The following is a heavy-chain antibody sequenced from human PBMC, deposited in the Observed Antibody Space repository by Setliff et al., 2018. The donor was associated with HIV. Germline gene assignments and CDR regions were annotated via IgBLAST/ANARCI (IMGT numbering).Heavy chain of an antibody. D-gene: IGHD2-8*01. CDR2: ISISGGTT. Sequence: GGSLRLSCAASGFTFSGYAMSWVRQAHGKGLEWVSTISISGGTTYYADSVKGRFTISRDNSRNTLYVVMNSLRVDDTAVYYCARPLLRTNTVYGILGNWFDSWGRGTLVTVSS. V-gene: IGHV3-23*01. CDR1: GFTFSGYA. CDR3: ARPLLRTNTVYGILGNWFDS. J-gene: IGHJ5*01.